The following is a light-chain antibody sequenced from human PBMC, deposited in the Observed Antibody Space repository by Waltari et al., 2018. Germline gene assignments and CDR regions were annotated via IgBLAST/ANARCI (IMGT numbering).Light chain of an antibody. CDR3: QQYDRLPVT. J-gene: IGKJ2*01. CDR2: TAS. CDR1: QTISSW. V-gene: IGKV1-5*03. Sequence: DIQMTQSPSTLSTSIGDRVTITCRASQTISSWLAWYQQKPGKAPKLLINTASSLESGVPSRFSGSGSGTEFTLTISSLQPDDFATYYCQQYDRLPVTFGQETKLEIK.